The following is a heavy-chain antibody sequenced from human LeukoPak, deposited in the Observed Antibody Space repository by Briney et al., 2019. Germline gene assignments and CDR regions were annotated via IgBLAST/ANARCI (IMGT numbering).Heavy chain of an antibody. CDR1: GYRLRNHG. V-gene: IGHV1-18*01. CDR2: IGADSGDTHGDT. Sequence: ASVKVSCKASGYRLRNHGISWVRQAPGQGLEWMGWIGADSGDTHGDTHYAEKLQGRVTMTTDTSTDTAYMDLRSLTSDDTAVYYCARGSSPHNWYFDLWGRGTLVTVSS. J-gene: IGHJ2*01. CDR3: ARGSSPHNWYFDL.